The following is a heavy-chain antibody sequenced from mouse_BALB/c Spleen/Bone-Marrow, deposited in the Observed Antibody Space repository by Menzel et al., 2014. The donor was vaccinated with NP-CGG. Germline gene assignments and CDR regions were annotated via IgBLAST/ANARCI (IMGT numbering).Heavy chain of an antibody. CDR1: GFSLTSYG. V-gene: IGHV2-9*02. Sequence: VQLQQSGPGLVAPSQSLSITCTVSGFSLTSYGVHWVRQPPGKGLEWLGEIWAGGSTNYNSALMSRLSISKDNSKSQVFLKMNSLQTDDTAMYYCARALDSSGYGFAYWGQGTLVTVSA. CDR2: IWAGGST. CDR3: ARALDSSGYGFAY. D-gene: IGHD3-2*01. J-gene: IGHJ3*01.